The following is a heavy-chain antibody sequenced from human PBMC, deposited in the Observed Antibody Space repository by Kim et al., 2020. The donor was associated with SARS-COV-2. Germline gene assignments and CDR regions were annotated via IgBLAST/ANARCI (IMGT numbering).Heavy chain of an antibody. CDR3: ARERYGTDLLDY. D-gene: IGHD4-17*01. CDR1: GFTFNSNW. J-gene: IGHJ4*02. V-gene: IGHV3-7*01. Sequence: GGSLRLSCAASGFTFNSNWMSWVRQAPGKGLEWVANIKQDGSEKYYVDSVKGRFTISRDNAKNSLYLQMNNLRAEDTAVFYCARERYGTDLLDYWGQGTLVTVSS. CDR2: IKQDGSEK.